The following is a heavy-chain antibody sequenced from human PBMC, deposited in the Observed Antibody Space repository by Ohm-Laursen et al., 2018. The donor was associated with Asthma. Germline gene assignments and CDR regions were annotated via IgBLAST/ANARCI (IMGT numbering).Heavy chain of an antibody. Sequence: SLRLSCAAPGFTFSSYAMTWVRQAPGKGLEWVSGISSSGGSTHYADNVKGRFTISRDNSKNTLYLQMNSLRAEDTAVYYCAKVVVMDVWGQGTTVTVSS. CDR2: ISSSGGST. CDR1: GFTFSSYA. D-gene: IGHD3-16*02. V-gene: IGHV3-23*01. CDR3: AKVVVMDV. J-gene: IGHJ6*02.